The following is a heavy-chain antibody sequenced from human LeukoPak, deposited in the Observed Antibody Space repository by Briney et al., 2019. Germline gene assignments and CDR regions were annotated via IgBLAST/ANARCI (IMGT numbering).Heavy chain of an antibody. Sequence: ASVKVSCKASGYTLTELSMHWVRQAPGKGLEWMGGFDPEDGETIYAQKFQGRVTMTEDTSTDTAYMELSSLRSEDTAVYYCATLPTLIAAAPRRGYWGQGTLVTVSS. D-gene: IGHD6-13*01. CDR2: FDPEDGET. J-gene: IGHJ4*02. V-gene: IGHV1-24*01. CDR3: ATLPTLIAAAPRRGY. CDR1: GYTLTELS.